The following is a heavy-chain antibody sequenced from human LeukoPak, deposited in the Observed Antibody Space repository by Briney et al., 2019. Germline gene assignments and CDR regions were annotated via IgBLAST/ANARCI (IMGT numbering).Heavy chain of an antibody. Sequence: GGSLRLSCAASGFTFSSYSMSWVRQAPGKGLEWVSVIYSGGSTYYADSVKGRFTISRDNSKNTLYLQMNSLRAEDTAVYYCARSPGRYYYDSSGHLDYWGQGTLVTVSS. CDR1: GFTFSSYS. D-gene: IGHD3-22*01. V-gene: IGHV3-53*01. CDR3: ARSPGRYYYDSSGHLDY. J-gene: IGHJ4*02. CDR2: IYSGGST.